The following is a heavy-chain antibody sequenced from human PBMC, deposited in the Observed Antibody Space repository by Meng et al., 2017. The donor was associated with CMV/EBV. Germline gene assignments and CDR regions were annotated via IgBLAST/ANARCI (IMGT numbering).Heavy chain of an antibody. CDR2: ISAYNGNT. CDR1: GYTFTSYG. D-gene: IGHD6-19*01. Sequence: ASVKVSCKASGYTFTSYGISWVRQAPGQGLEWMGWISAYNGNTNYAQKLQGRVTMTTDTSTSTAYMELRSLRSDDTAVYYCARTAYNSGWWGGDYYSGMDVWGQGTTVTVSS. CDR3: ARTAYNSGWWGGDYYSGMDV. V-gene: IGHV1-18*01. J-gene: IGHJ6*02.